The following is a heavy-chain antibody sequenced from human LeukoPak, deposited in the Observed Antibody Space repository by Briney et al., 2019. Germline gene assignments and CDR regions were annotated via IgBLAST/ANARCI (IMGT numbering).Heavy chain of an antibody. D-gene: IGHD3-10*01. Sequence: ASVKVSCKVSGYTLTELFIHWVRPTPGKGLEWGGGFDPGDCETIYAQKFQGRVTMTEDTSTDTAYMELSSLRSEDTAVYYCARGHTYYYGTGNPHFDYWGQGPLVTVSS. CDR3: ARGHTYYYGTGNPHFDY. CDR2: FDPGDCET. J-gene: IGHJ4*02. V-gene: IGHV1-24*01. CDR1: GYTLTELF.